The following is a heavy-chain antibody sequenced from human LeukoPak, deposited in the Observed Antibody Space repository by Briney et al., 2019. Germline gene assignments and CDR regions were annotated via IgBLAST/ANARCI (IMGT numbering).Heavy chain of an antibody. CDR2: IYYSGST. CDR1: GGSISSGGYY. D-gene: IGHD3-3*02. V-gene: IGHV4-31*03. Sequence: SETLSLTCTVSGGSISSGGYYWSWIRQHPGKGLEWIGHIYYSGSTYYNPSLKSRVTISVDTSKNQFSLKLSSVTAADTAVYYCARDLLAGMDVWGQGTTVTVSS. CDR3: ARDLLAGMDV. J-gene: IGHJ6*02.